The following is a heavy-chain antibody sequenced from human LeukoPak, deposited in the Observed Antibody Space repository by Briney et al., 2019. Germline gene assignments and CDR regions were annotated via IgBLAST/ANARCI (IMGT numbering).Heavy chain of an antibody. J-gene: IGHJ4*02. Sequence: PSETLSLTCTVSGGSISNYYWSWIRQPPGKGLEWIGYIYYSGSTNYNPSLKSRVTISVDTSKNQFPLKLSSVTAADTAVYYCASSGRRVFDYWGQGTLVTVSS. CDR1: GGSISNYY. V-gene: IGHV4-59*01. CDR2: IYYSGST. CDR3: ASSGRRVFDY. D-gene: IGHD3-10*01.